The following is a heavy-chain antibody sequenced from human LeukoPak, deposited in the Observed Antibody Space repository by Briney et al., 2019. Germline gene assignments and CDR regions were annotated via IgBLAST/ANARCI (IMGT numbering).Heavy chain of an antibody. V-gene: IGHV4-59*11. J-gene: IGHJ3*02. CDR3: ARDLVTVTKGFDI. Sequence: SETLSLTCAVFGDSFSSHYWTWIRQSPGTGLEWIGYISHIGRTNYNPSLKSRVTISIDTSKNQFSLKLRSVTAADTAVYYYARDLVTVTKGFDIWGQGTMVSVSS. CDR2: ISHIGRT. D-gene: IGHD4-17*01. CDR1: GDSFSSHY.